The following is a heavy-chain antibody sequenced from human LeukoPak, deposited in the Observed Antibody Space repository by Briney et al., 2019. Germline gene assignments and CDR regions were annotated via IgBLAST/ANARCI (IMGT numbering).Heavy chain of an antibody. D-gene: IGHD3-3*01. CDR1: GFTFSSYG. J-gene: IGHJ4*02. CDR2: ISYDGSNK. V-gene: IGHV3-30*03. Sequence: GGSLRLPCAASGFTFSSYGMHWVRQAPGKGLEWVAVISYDGSNKYYADSVKGRFTISRDNSKNTLYLQMNSLRAEDTAVYYCAALSGSFDYWGQGTLVTVSS. CDR3: AALSGSFDY.